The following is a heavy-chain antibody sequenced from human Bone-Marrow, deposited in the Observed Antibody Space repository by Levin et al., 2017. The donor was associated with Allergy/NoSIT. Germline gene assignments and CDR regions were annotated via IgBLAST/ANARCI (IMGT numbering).Heavy chain of an antibody. CDR2: IRADGGRA. V-gene: IGHV3-64D*06. J-gene: IGHJ3*02. Sequence: GESLKISCSASGFTFNNYAFYWVRQAPGKGLEYVSTIRADGGRAYYADSVKDRFTVSRDNSRNTVYLQMSSLRVDDTAVYYCVKYGECSGSSCEPISRVFAQVLNRVGSDIWGQGTMVSVS. CDR1: GFTFNNYA. CDR3: VKYGECSGSSCEPISRVFAQVLNRVGSDI. D-gene: IGHD2-15*01.